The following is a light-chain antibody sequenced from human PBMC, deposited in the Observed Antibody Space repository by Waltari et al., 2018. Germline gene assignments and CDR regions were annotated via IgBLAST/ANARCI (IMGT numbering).Light chain of an antibody. CDR1: SSNIGSNT. J-gene: IGLJ2*01. V-gene: IGLV1-44*01. CDR2: STN. Sequence: QSVLTQPPSASGTPGQRVTISCSGSSSNIGSNTVNWYQQPPGTAPKLLIYSTNQRPSGLPDRFPGSKSGTSASLAISGLQSEDEADYYCAAWDDSLNVVVFGGGTKLTVL. CDR3: AAWDDSLNVVV.